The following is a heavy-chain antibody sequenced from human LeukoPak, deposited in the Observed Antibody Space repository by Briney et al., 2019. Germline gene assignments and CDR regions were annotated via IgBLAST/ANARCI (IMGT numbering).Heavy chain of an antibody. CDR3: ARAPNGDYGGLKTWYY. V-gene: IGHV1-46*01. D-gene: IGHD4-23*01. CDR2: INPSGGST. Sequence: GASVKVSCKASGYTFTSYYMHWVRQAPGQGLEWMGIINPSGGSTSYAQKFQGRVTMTRDKSTSTVYMELSSLRSEDTAVYYCARAPNGDYGGLKTWYYWGQGTLVTVSS. J-gene: IGHJ4*02. CDR1: GYTFTSYY.